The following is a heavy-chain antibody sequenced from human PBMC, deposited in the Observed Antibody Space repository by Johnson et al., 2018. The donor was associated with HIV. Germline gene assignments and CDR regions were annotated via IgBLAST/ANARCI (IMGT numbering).Heavy chain of an antibody. CDR1: GLTFSDFA. CDR3: ARAPHDAFDV. V-gene: IGHV3-30-3*01. J-gene: IGHJ3*01. CDR2: TSYDGINK. Sequence: QVQLVESGGGVVQPGKSLRLSCAASGLTFSDFAMHWVRQAPGKGLEWVAVTSYDGINKYYATSVKCRFTVSRDNSKNTLYLQMNSLRDEDTAVYYCARAPHDAFDVWGQGTMVTVSS.